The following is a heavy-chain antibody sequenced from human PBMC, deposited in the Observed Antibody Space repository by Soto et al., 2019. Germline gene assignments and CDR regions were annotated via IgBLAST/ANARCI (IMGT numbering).Heavy chain of an antibody. CDR3: ARGYYQELTRFGELLGHYYYYGMDV. D-gene: IGHD3-10*01. CDR1: GGSINTYNLF. CDR2: IYYGGNA. J-gene: IGHJ6*02. V-gene: IGHV4-39*01. Sequence: PSETLSLTCTVSGGSINTYNLFWAWVRQPPGKGLEWIASIYYGGNAYYSPSLTTRATISRDTSKNRVSLELRSVTAADTAVYYCARGYYQELTRFGELLGHYYYYGMDVWGQGTTVTAP.